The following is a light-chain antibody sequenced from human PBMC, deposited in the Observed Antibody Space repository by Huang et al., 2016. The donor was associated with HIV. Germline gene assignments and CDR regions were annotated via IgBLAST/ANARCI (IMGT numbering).Light chain of an antibody. J-gene: IGKJ1*01. CDR1: HDISTF. V-gene: IGKV1-27*01. Sequence: DIEMTQSPPSLSASIGDRVTLTCRASHDISTFLAWYQQKPGSPPKLLIYGDSFVQSGVPSRFSGSGSGTDFTLTINSLQPEDVANYYCQKYDSAPRTFGQGTKVEVK. CDR3: QKYDSAPRT. CDR2: GDS.